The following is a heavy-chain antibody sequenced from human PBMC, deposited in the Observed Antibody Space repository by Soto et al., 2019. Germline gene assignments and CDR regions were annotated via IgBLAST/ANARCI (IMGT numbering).Heavy chain of an antibody. V-gene: IGHV3-21*01. J-gene: IGHJ4*02. D-gene: IGHD6-13*01. CDR2: ISSSSSYI. CDR3: ARVKAAAGTLDY. Sequence: PGGSLRLSCAASRFTFSSYSMNWVRQAPGKGLEWVSSISSSSSYIYYADSVKGRFTISRDNAKNSLYLQMNSLRAEDTAVYYCARVKAAAGTLDYWGQGTLVTVSS. CDR1: RFTFSSYS.